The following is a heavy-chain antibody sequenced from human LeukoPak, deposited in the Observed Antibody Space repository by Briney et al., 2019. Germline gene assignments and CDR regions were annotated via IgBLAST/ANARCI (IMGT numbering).Heavy chain of an antibody. J-gene: IGHJ3*02. Sequence: SENLSLTCTVTGGSISSSSYYWGWIRQPPGKGLEWIGSIYYSGSTYYNPSLKSRVTISVDTSKNQFSLKLSSVTAADTAVYYCARRHRGYADALDIWGQGTMVTVSS. V-gene: IGHV4-39*01. CDR3: ARRHRGYADALDI. D-gene: IGHD3-10*01. CDR2: IYYSGST. CDR1: GGSISSSSYY.